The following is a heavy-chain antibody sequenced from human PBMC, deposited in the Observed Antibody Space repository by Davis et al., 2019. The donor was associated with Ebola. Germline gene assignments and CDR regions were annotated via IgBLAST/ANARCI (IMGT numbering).Heavy chain of an antibody. CDR3: VRVPGRGYSGYDPVDY. J-gene: IGHJ4*02. Sequence: AASVKVSCKASGYTFTSYDINWVRQATGQGLEWMGWMNPNSGNTGYAQKFQGRVTMTRDTSISTAYMELSSLRSEDTAVYYCVRVPGRGYSGYDPVDYWGQGTLVTVSS. CDR1: GYTFTSYD. V-gene: IGHV1-8*01. D-gene: IGHD5-12*01. CDR2: MNPNSGNT.